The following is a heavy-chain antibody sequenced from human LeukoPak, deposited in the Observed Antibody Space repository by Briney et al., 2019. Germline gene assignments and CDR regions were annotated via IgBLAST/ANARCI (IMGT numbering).Heavy chain of an antibody. V-gene: IGHV1-46*03. Sequence: ASVKVSCKASGYTFTSYYMHWARQAPGQGLGWMGIINPSGGSASYAQKLQGRVTMTRDTSTSTIYMELSSLRSEDTAVYYCARDEECCSSISCYLFDYWGQGTLVTVSS. CDR1: GYTFTSYY. CDR3: ARDEECCSSISCYLFDY. D-gene: IGHD2-2*01. J-gene: IGHJ4*02. CDR2: INPSGGSA.